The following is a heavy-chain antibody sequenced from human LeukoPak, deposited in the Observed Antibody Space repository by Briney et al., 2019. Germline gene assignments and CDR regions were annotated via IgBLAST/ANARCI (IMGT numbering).Heavy chain of an antibody. CDR2: ISEDGDT. D-gene: IGHD5-18*01. Sequence: QPGGSLRLSCAASGFTFGDFAMHWVRQAPGKGLELVSLISEDGDTYYGDSVKGRFTVSRDNSKNSLYLQMNSLRTEDTGLYYCARVRTAMEIGAYWGQGTLVTVSS. V-gene: IGHV3-43*02. CDR3: ARVRTAMEIGAY. CDR1: GFTFGDFA. J-gene: IGHJ4*02.